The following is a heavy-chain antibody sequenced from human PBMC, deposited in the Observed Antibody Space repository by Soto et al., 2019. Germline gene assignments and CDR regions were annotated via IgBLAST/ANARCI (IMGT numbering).Heavy chain of an antibody. CDR3: AKVHGSGSYINFPDY. Sequence: ESGGGFVRPGGSLGLSCAASGFPFSSYAMTWVRQAPGKGLEWVSLISGSGGSTYYADSVKGRFTISRDNSRDTLYLQMNSLRAEDTAVYYCAKVHGSGSYINFPDYWGQGTLVTVSS. J-gene: IGHJ4*02. D-gene: IGHD3-10*01. CDR1: GFPFSSYA. V-gene: IGHV3-23*01. CDR2: ISGSGGST.